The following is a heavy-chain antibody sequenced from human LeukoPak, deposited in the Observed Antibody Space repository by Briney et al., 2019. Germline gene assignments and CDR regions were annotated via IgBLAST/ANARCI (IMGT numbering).Heavy chain of an antibody. V-gene: IGHV3-21*01. CDR1: GFTFSSYW. CDR2: ISSSSSYI. J-gene: IGHJ3*02. CDR3: ARDRHYYDSSGYWSPDAFDI. D-gene: IGHD3-22*01. Sequence: GGSLRLSCAASGFTFSSYWMNWVRQAPGKGLEWVSSISSSSSYIYYADSVKGRFTISRDNAKNSLYLQMNSLRAEDTAVYYCARDRHYYDSSGYWSPDAFDIWGQGTMVTVSS.